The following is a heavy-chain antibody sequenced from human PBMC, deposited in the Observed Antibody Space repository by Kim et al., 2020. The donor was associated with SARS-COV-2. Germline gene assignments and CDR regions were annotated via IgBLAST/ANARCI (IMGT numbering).Heavy chain of an antibody. CDR1: GGSISSSSYY. CDR2: IYYSGST. Sequence: SETLSLTCTVSGGSISSSSYYWGWIRQPPGKGLEWIGSIYYSGSTYYNPSLKSRVTISVDTSKNQFSLKLSSVTAADTAVYYCARVVTMVRGVIIWNWFDPWGQGTLVTVSS. CDR3: ARVVTMVRGVIIWNWFDP. V-gene: IGHV4-39*07. D-gene: IGHD3-10*01. J-gene: IGHJ5*02.